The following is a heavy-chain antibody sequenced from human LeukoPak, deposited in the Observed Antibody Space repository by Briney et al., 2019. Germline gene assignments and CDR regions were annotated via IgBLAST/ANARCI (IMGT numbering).Heavy chain of an antibody. CDR2: ISAYNGNT. D-gene: IGHD3-10*01. CDR3: ARVRGGGMTGSNSY. Sequence: ASVKVSCKASGYTFTSYGISWVRQAPGQGLEWMGWISAYNGNTNYAQKLQGRVTMTTDTSTSTAYMELRSLRSDDTAVYYCARVRGGGMTGSNSYWGQGTLVTVSS. J-gene: IGHJ4*02. V-gene: IGHV1-18*01. CDR1: GYTFTSYG.